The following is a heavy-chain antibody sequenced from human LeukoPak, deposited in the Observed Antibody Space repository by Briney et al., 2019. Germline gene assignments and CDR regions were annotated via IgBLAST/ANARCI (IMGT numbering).Heavy chain of an antibody. CDR1: GDSVSSNSAA. J-gene: IGHJ6*02. D-gene: IGHD3-10*01. CDR3: ARDGRITKYPSQPERGMDV. CDR2: TYYRSKWYN. Sequence: SQTLSLTCAISGDSVSSNSAAWNWIRQSPSRGLEWLGRTYYRSKWYNDYAVSVKSRITINPDTSKNQFSLQLNSVTPEATAVYYCARDGRITKYPSQPERGMDVWGQGTTVTVSS. V-gene: IGHV6-1*01.